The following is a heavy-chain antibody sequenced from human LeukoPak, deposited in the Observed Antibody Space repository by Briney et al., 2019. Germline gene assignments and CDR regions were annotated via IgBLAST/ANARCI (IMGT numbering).Heavy chain of an antibody. CDR3: ARSRRSPPNYFDY. CDR2: IFTTGIT. Sequence: SQTLSLTCTVSGGSITSGSYYWSWLRQPAGKGLEWIGRIFTTGITHYTPSLKSRVTISRDTSKNQFSLRLTSVTATDTAVYYCARSRRSPPNYFDYWGQGTLVTVSS. D-gene: IGHD6-25*01. V-gene: IGHV4-61*02. CDR1: GGSITSGSYY. J-gene: IGHJ4*02.